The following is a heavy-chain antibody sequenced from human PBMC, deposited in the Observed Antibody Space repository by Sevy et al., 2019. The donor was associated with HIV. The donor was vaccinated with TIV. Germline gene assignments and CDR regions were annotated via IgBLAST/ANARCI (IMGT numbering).Heavy chain of an antibody. D-gene: IGHD6-13*01. CDR2: TRNKADGYTT. CDR1: GFTFSDHY. Sequence: GGSLRLSCVASGFTFSDHYMEWVRQAPGKGLEWVGRTRNKADGYTTDYAASVKGRFTISRDDSKTSLYVQMSSLKTGDTAVYYCATQAGIAAAGRVFDYGGQGTLVTVS. J-gene: IGHJ4*01. CDR3: ATQAGIAAAGRVFDY. V-gene: IGHV3-72*01.